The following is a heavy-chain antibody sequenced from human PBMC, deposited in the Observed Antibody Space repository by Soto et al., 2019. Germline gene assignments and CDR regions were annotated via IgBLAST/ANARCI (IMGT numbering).Heavy chain of an antibody. CDR3: ARDIRGYSRAFDY. Sequence: SETLSLTCTVSGDSVTSDSYYWTWIRQPPGKGLEWIGYISSSGATKYNPSLKSRVTISLDTSSNQFSLKLTSVTAADTAVYYCARDIRGYSRAFDYWGQGTLVTVS. D-gene: IGHD5-18*01. V-gene: IGHV4-61*01. CDR1: GDSVTSDSYY. CDR2: ISSSGAT. J-gene: IGHJ4*02.